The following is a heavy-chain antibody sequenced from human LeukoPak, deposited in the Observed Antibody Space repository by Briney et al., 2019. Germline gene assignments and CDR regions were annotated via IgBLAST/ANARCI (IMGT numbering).Heavy chain of an antibody. CDR2: IYGSGST. CDR3: VVSPNQDFFDY. Sequence: PSETLSLTCTVSGVSFNSHYLNWIRQPPGKGLEWIGFIYGSGSTNYNPSLMSRVTISVNTSMSQFSLRLSSVTAADTAVYYRVVSPNQDFFDYWGQGTLVTVSS. J-gene: IGHJ4*02. V-gene: IGHV4-4*09. CDR1: GVSFNSHY.